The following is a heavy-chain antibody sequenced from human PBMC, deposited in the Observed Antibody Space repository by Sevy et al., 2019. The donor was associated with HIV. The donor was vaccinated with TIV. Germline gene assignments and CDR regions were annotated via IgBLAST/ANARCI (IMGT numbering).Heavy chain of an antibody. V-gene: IGHV3-7*01. Sequence: RGSLRLSCAASGFTFSSYWMSCVRQAPGKGLEWVANIKQDGSEKYYVDSVKGRFTISRDNAKNSLYLQMNSLRAEDTAAYYCARVLYYDFWSGHYSMGFDYWGQGTLVLVSS. D-gene: IGHD3-3*01. CDR3: ARVLYYDFWSGHYSMGFDY. J-gene: IGHJ4*02. CDR1: GFTFSSYW. CDR2: IKQDGSEK.